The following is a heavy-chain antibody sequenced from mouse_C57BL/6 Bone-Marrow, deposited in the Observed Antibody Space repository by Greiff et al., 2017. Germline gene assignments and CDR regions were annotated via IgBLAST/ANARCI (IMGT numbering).Heavy chain of an antibody. V-gene: IGHV3-6*01. CDR2: ISYDGSN. Sequence: EVKLQESGPGLVKPSQSLSLTCSVSGYSITSGYYWNWIRQFPGNKLEWMGYISYDGSNHYNPSLKNRISITRDTSKNQFFLKLNSVTTEDTATYYCAREVTGIVFDYWGQGTTLPVSS. CDR1: GYSITSGYY. CDR3: AREVTGIVFDY. D-gene: IGHD4-1*01. J-gene: IGHJ2*01.